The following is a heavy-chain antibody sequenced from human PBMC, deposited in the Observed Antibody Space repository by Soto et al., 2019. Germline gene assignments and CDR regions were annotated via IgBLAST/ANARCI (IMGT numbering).Heavy chain of an antibody. V-gene: IGHV3-15*01. Sequence: RGGSLRLSCAASGFTFSDAWMSWVRQAPGKGLEWVGRTKSKTEGATRDFAAPVKGRFTISRDNAKNSVYLQMNSLRAEDTAVYYCASTNWNDAYWGQGTLVTVSS. CDR2: TKSKTEGATR. CDR3: ASTNWNDAY. D-gene: IGHD1-20*01. J-gene: IGHJ4*02. CDR1: GFTFSDAW.